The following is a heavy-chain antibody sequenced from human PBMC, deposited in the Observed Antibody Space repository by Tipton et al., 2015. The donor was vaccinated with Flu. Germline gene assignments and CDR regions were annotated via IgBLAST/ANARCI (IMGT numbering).Heavy chain of an antibody. V-gene: IGHV3-30*18. CDR3: AKDRGKYYYGPGSYYGGMDV. CDR1: GFSFSSFG. J-gene: IGHJ6*02. Sequence: SLRLSCAASGFSFSSFGMHWVRQAPGKGLEWVAALSYDGSSKYYADSVKGRFNISRDNSKNTLYLQMNSLRAEDTAVYYCAKDRGKYYYGPGSYYGGMDVWGQGTTVTVSS. CDR2: LSYDGSSK. D-gene: IGHD3-10*01.